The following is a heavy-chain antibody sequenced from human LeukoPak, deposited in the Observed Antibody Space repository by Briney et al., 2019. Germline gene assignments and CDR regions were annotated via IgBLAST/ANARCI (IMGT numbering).Heavy chain of an antibody. V-gene: IGHV4-39*01. J-gene: IGHJ4*02. CDR1: GGSISTSAYY. CDR2: IYYSGNT. CDR3: ARQPALPPSPFDS. Sequence: SETLSLTCIVSGGSISTSAYYWGWIRQPPGEGLQWIGSIYYSGNTYYNSSLKSRVTISVDTSTSQFSLRLSSVTAADTAVYYCARQPALPPSPFDSGGQGTLVTVSS.